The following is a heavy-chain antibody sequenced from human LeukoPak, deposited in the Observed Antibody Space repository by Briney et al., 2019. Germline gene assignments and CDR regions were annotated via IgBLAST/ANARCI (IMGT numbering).Heavy chain of an antibody. CDR2: INPNSGGT. V-gene: IGHV1-2*02. CDR1: GYTFTGYY. Sequence: ASVKVSCKASGYTFTGYYMHWVRQAPGQGLEWMGWINPNSGGTNYAQKFQGRVTMTRDTSISTAYMELSRLRSDDTAVYYCARCAYYDFWSGYSDWGQGTLVTVSS. J-gene: IGHJ4*02. D-gene: IGHD3-3*01. CDR3: ARCAYYDFWSGYSD.